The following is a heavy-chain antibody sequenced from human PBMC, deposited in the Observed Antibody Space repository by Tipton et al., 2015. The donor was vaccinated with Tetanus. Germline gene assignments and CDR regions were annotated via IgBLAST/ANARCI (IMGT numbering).Heavy chain of an antibody. CDR3: AREWTSTVTSKYDY. V-gene: IGHV3-30*03. Sequence: SLRLSCAGSAFIFNTYGMHWVRQAPGKGLEWVAVISYDGSKNNYADSVKGRFTISRDNSKNMLYLQMNSLTTEDTAVYYCAREWTSTVTSKYDYWGQGTLVTVSS. J-gene: IGHJ4*02. CDR1: AFIFNTYG. D-gene: IGHD4-17*01. CDR2: ISYDGSKN.